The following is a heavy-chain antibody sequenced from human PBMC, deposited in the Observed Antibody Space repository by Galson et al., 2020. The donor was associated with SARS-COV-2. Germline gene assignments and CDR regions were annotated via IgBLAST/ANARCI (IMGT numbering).Heavy chain of an antibody. CDR1: GYTFTSYP. D-gene: IGHD3-3*01. J-gene: IGHJ5*02. Sequence: ASVQVSCQASGYTFTSYPMHWLRQAPAHRLEWMGWINAGNGNTHYSQKFQGRVTITRDTSASTAYMELSRLRSDDTAVYYCAREEADVTIFLVVSDRCWFDPWGQGTLVTVSS. CDR2: INAGNGNT. CDR3: AREEADVTIFLVVSDRCWFDP. V-gene: IGHV1-3*01.